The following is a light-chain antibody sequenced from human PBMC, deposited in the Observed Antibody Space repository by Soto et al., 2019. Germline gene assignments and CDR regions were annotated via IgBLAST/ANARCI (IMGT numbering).Light chain of an antibody. CDR2: LEGSGSY. J-gene: IGLJ3*02. CDR3: ETWDSNTHTV. Sequence: QPVLTQSSSASASLGSSVKLTCTLSSGHSSYIIAWHQQQPGKAPRYLMKLEGSGSYNKGSGVPDRFSGSSSGADRYLTISNLQFEDEGDYYCETWDSNTHTVFGGGTKLT. CDR1: SGHSSYI. V-gene: IGLV4-60*02.